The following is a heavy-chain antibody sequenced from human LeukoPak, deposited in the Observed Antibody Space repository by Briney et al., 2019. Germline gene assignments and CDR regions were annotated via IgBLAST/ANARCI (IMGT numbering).Heavy chain of an antibody. CDR1: GGSISSSSYY. CDR2: IYYSGST. V-gene: IGHV4-61*01. CDR3: ATRPNWGPDDDAFDI. D-gene: IGHD7-27*01. J-gene: IGHJ3*02. Sequence: PSETLSLTCTVSGGSISSSSYYWSWIRQPPGKGLEWIGYIYYSGSTNYNPSLKSRVTISVDTSKNQFSLKLSSVTAADTAVYYCATRPNWGPDDDAFDIWGQGTMVTVSS.